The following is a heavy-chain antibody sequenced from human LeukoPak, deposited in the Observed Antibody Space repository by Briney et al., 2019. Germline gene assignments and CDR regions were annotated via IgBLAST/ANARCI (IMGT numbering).Heavy chain of an antibody. V-gene: IGHV4-38-2*01. CDR1: GYY. CDR2: IYHSGST. J-gene: IGHJ4*02. Sequence: SETLSLTCAVSGYYWGWVRQPPGQGLAWIGSIYHSGSTYYNPSLKSRVTISVDTSKNQFSLKLSSVTAADTAVYYCARHYQTIFGVVITYFDYWGQGTLVTVSS. D-gene: IGHD3-3*01. CDR3: ARHYQTIFGVVITYFDY.